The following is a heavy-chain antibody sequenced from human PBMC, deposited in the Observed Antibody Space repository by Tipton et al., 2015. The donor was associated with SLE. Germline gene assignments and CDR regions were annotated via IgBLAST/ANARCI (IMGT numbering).Heavy chain of an antibody. CDR2: IYTSGST. V-gene: IGHV4-4*07. Sequence: TLSLTCAVYGGSFSGYYWSWIRQPAGKGLEWIGRIYTSGSTNYNPSLKSRVTISVDTSKNQFSLKLSSVTAADPAVYYCAREGYDFWSGPTGYFDLWGRGTLVTVSS. J-gene: IGHJ2*01. CDR1: GGSFSGYY. CDR3: AREGYDFWSGPTGYFDL. D-gene: IGHD3-3*01.